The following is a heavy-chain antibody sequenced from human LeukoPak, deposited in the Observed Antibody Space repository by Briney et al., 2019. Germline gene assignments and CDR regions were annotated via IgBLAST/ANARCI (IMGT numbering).Heavy chain of an antibody. V-gene: IGHV5-10-1*01. CDR3: ARRGAGYSSSAEY. CDR1: GYSFTNYR. D-gene: IGHD6-6*01. J-gene: IGHJ4*02. CDR2: IDPSDSYT. Sequence: GESLKISCKGSGYSFTNYRISWVRQMPGKGLEWMGRIDPSDSYTNYSPSFQGHATISADKSISTAYLQWSSLKASDTAIYYCARRGAGYSSSAEYWGQGTLVTVSS.